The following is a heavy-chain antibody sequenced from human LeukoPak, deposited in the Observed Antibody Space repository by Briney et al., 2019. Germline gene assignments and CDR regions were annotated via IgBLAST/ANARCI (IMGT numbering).Heavy chain of an antibody. D-gene: IGHD6-13*01. Sequence: PGGSLRLSCAASGFTVSSNYMSWVRQAPGKGLEWVSVIYSGGSTYYADSVKGRFTISRDNSKNTLYLQMNSLRAEDTAVYYCARDGRAAATLYYSYYGMDVWGQGTTVTVSS. J-gene: IGHJ6*02. CDR3: ARDGRAAATLYYSYYGMDV. CDR2: IYSGGST. V-gene: IGHV3-66*01. CDR1: GFTVSSNY.